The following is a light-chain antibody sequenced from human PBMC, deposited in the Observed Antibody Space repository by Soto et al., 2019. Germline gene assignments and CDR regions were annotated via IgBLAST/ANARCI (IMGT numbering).Light chain of an antibody. CDR1: QSVSSSY. J-gene: IGKJ2*02. Sequence: EIVLTQYPGTMSLSPGERATLSCRASQSVSSSYLAWYQQKPGQAPRLLIYGASSRATGIPDRFSGSGSGTDFTLTISRLEPEDFAVYYCQQYGSSPWTFGQGTKLEIK. CDR3: QQYGSSPWT. V-gene: IGKV3-20*01. CDR2: GAS.